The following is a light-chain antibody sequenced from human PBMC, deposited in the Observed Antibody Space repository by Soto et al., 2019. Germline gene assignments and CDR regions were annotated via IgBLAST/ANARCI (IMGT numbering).Light chain of an antibody. V-gene: IGLV1-47*01. CDR2: KSN. Sequence: QSVLTQPPSASGTPGQKVTISCSGSGSNIGSNYVYWYHQFPGTAPKLLIYKSNQRPSGVPDRFSGSKSGTSASLAISGLRSEDEADYDCAAWDDSLSGVVFGGGTQLTVL. CDR1: GSNIGSNY. CDR3: AAWDDSLSGVV. J-gene: IGLJ2*01.